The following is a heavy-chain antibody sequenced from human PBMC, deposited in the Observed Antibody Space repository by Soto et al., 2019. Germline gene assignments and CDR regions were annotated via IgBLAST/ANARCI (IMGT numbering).Heavy chain of an antibody. CDR1: GFTFSSYS. Sequence: EVQLVESGGGLVQPGGSLRLSCAASGFTFSSYSMNWVRQAPGKGLEWFSYISSSSRTIYYADSVKGRFTISRDNAKNSLYLQMNSLRAEETAVYYCAREDYYYDSSPKYGMDVWGQGTTVTVSS. V-gene: IGHV3-48*01. CDR3: AREDYYYDSSPKYGMDV. J-gene: IGHJ6*02. D-gene: IGHD3-22*01. CDR2: ISSSSRTI.